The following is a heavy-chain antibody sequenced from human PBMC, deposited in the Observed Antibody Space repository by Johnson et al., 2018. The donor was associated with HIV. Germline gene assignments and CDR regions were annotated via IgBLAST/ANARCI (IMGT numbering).Heavy chain of an antibody. CDR3: AREKEMTRLGAFDV. V-gene: IGHV3-15*05. CDR2: IQSKTDGGTT. Sequence: VQLVESGGGLVQPGGSLRLSCAASGFTFSNAWMNWVRQAPGKGLEWVGRIQSKTDGGTTDYAAPVKGRFTISRDNAKNTLYLQMKTLRAEDTAIYYCAREKEMTRLGAFDVWDQGTVVTVSS. CDR1: GFTFSNAW. J-gene: IGHJ3*01. D-gene: IGHD3-16*01.